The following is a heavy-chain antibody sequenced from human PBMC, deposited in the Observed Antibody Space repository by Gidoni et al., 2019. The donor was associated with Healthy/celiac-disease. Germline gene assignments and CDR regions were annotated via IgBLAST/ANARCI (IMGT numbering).Heavy chain of an antibody. D-gene: IGHD3-22*01. J-gene: IGHJ2*01. Sequence: QLQLQESGPGLVKPSETLSLTCTVSGGSISSSSYYWGWIRQPPGKGLEWIGSIYYSGSTYYNPSLKSRVTISVDTSKNQFSLKLSSVTAADTAVYYCASRTYYYDSSGYYYWYFDLWGRGTLVTVSS. CDR2: IYYSGST. V-gene: IGHV4-39*01. CDR1: GGSISSSSYY. CDR3: ASRTYYYDSSGYYYWYFDL.